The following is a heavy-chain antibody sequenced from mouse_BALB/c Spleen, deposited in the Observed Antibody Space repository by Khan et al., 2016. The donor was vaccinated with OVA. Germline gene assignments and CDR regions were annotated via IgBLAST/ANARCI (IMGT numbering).Heavy chain of an antibody. V-gene: IGHV2-9*02. D-gene: IGHD1-3*01. CDR2: IWAGGNT. J-gene: IGHJ2*01. Sequence: QMQLEESGPGLVAPSQSLSITCTVSGFSLTSYGVHWVRQPPGKGLEWLGVIWAGGNTNYNSALMSRLSISQDNSKSQVFFNMNSLQTKDTAMYYCGRIEDIWGQGTTLTVSS. CDR1: GFSLTSYG. CDR3: GRIEDI.